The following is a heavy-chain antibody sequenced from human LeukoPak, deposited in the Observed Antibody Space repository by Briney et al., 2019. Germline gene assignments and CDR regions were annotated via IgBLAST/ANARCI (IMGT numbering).Heavy chain of an antibody. CDR3: ARLSGYEKGYVFDI. J-gene: IGHJ3*02. CDR1: GFTFSSYG. CDR2: IWNDGSHK. Sequence: AGRSLRLSCAASGFTFSSYGMHWVRQAPGRGLEWVAVIWNDGSHKYYADSVKGRFTISRDNSKNTLYLQKNSLRAEDTAVYYCARLSGYEKGYVFDIWGQGTMVTVSS. V-gene: IGHV3-33*01. D-gene: IGHD5-12*01.